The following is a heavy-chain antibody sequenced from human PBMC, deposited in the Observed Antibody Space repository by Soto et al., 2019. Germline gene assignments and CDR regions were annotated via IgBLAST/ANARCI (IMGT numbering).Heavy chain of an antibody. CDR2: ISDSGDTT. CDR1: GFSFSSYA. V-gene: IGHV3-23*04. CDR3: AKGNSVSCYAPLDY. D-gene: IGHD2-2*01. J-gene: IGHJ4*02. Sequence: DVHVVESGGGVTQPGGSLRLSCAASGFSFSSYAMSWVRQAPGKGLEWVSVISDSGDTTYYPDSGKGRLIIFRDSSKNTLYLQMNSLRVEDTAIYYCAKGNSVSCYAPLDYWSQGTLVTVSS.